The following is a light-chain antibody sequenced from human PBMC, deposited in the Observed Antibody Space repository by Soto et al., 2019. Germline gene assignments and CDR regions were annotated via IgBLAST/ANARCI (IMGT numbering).Light chain of an antibody. V-gene: IGLV2-11*01. J-gene: IGLJ3*02. CDR3: CSYAGPFTWV. Sequence: QSALTQPRSVSGSPGQSVTISCTGTSSDVGGYNYVSWYQQHPGKAPKVIIYDVSKRPSGVPDRISGSKSGNTASLTISGLQAEDEADYFCCSYAGPFTWVFGGGTKLTVL. CDR1: SSDVGGYNY. CDR2: DVS.